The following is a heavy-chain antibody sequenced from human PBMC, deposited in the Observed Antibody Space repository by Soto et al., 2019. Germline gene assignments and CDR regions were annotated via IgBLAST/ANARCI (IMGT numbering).Heavy chain of an antibody. CDR3: ASCSINSSSTTEYYSYCIHV. J-gene: IGHJ6*02. V-gene: IGHV1-69*01. Sequence: VKISCKASGGTFSSYSISWVRQAPGEGLEWMGGIIPIFGTANYAQKFQGRVTITADESTSTAYMELSSLRSEDTAVYYCASCSINSSSTTEYYSYCIHVSLQGTTVT. CDR2: IIPIFGTA. D-gene: IGHD2-2*02. CDR1: GGTFSSYS.